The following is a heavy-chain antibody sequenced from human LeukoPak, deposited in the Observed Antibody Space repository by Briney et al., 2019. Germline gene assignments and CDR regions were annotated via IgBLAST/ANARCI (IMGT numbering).Heavy chain of an antibody. J-gene: IGHJ4*02. Sequence: GGSLRLSCAASGFTFSNYAMSWVRQAPGKGLEWVSATIGSGYNTYYADSVKGRFAISRDNSKNTLYLQMNSLRAEDTAVYYCAKTRLSQDDYWGQGTLVTVSS. CDR3: AKTRLSQDDY. CDR1: GFTFSNYA. D-gene: IGHD3-16*02. CDR2: TIGSGYNT. V-gene: IGHV3-23*01.